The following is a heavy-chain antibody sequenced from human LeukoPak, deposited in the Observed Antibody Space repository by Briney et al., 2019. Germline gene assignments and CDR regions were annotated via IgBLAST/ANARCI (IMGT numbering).Heavy chain of an antibody. Sequence: RGSLTLSCAASGFILSNNYMSWVRQPPGKGLEWVSVIYSGDSTYYADSVRGRFTISRDSSKNILYLQMNSLRSDDTAVYYCTRVAVRGSVYIGGNDPWGQGTLVTVSS. V-gene: IGHV3-53*05. CDR3: TRVAVRGSVYIGGNDP. CDR1: GFILSNNY. J-gene: IGHJ5*02. D-gene: IGHD6-25*01. CDR2: IYSGDST.